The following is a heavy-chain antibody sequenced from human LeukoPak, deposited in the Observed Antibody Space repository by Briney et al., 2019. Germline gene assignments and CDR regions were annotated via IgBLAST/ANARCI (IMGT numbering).Heavy chain of an antibody. CDR3: ARRAQWLAYFDY. V-gene: IGHV1-69*05. Sequence: ASVKVSFKASGGTFVSYAISWVRQAPGQGLEWMGGIIPIFGTANYAQKFQGRVTITTDESTSTAYMELSSLRSEDTAVYYCARRAQWLAYFDYWGQGTLVTVSS. J-gene: IGHJ4*02. CDR2: IIPIFGTA. D-gene: IGHD6-19*01. CDR1: GGTFVSYA.